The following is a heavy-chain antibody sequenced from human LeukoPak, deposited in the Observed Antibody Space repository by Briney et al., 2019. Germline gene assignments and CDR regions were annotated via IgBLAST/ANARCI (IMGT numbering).Heavy chain of an antibody. CDR1: GGSISSGDYY. CDR2: IYYSGST. V-gene: IGHV4-30-4*08. CDR3: ARGRKDIVVVPAAFPLLYYYYYYMDV. Sequence: SQTLSLTCTVSGGSISSGDYYWSWIRQPPGKGRGWIGYIYYSGSTYYNPSLKSRVTISVDTSKNQFSLKLSSVTAADTAVYYCARGRKDIVVVPAAFPLLYYYYYYMDVWGKGTTVTVSS. D-gene: IGHD2-2*01. J-gene: IGHJ6*03.